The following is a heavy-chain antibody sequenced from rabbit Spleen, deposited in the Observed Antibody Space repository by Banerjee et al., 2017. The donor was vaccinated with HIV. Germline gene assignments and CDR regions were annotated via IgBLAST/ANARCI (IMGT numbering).Heavy chain of an antibody. CDR2: INIVTGKS. V-gene: IGHV1S45*01. J-gene: IGHJ4*01. CDR1: GVSFSDKDV. CDR3: ARDLVAVIGWNFNL. Sequence: EQLEESGGGLVKPEGSLTLTCKASGVSFSDKDVMCWVRQAPGKGLEWIACINIVTGKSVYASWATGRFTMSRTSSTTVTLRIASLTAADTATYFCARDLVAVIGWNFNLWGQGTLVTVS. D-gene: IGHD1-1*01.